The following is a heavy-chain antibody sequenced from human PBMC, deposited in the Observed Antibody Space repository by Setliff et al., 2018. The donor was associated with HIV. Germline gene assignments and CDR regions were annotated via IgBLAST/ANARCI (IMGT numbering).Heavy chain of an antibody. V-gene: IGHV4-59*01. D-gene: IGHD1-1*01. Sequence: KTSETLSLTCTASGGSMSRFYWTWIRQPPGKGLEWIGFVYSTGSINYSPSFRGRLTISLDTSENQFSLHLTSVTAADTAVYYCARAEGDAYNSLPYFDSWGPGALVTVSS. CDR2: VYSTGSI. J-gene: IGHJ4*02. CDR1: GGSMSRFY. CDR3: ARAEGDAYNSLPYFDS.